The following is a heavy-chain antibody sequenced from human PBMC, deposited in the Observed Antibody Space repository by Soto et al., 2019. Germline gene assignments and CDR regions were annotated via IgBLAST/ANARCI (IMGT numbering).Heavy chain of an antibody. Sequence: GGSLRLSCEASGFAIRSNAIHWVRQAPGKGLEWVAVISFEGSYKYYADSVKGRFTVSRDNSKNTVSLQMDSLTGEDSALYYCVRAAGIAAAGSSQGVLWGQGTMVTVSS. CDR3: VRAAGIAAAGSSQGVL. CDR1: GFAIRSNA. J-gene: IGHJ4*02. D-gene: IGHD6-13*01. V-gene: IGHV3-30*04. CDR2: ISFEGSYK.